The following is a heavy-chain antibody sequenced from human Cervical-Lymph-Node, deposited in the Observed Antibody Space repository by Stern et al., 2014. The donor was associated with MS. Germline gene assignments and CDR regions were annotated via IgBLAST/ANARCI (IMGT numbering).Heavy chain of an antibody. CDR2: IYYSGST. Sequence: QVKLQESGPGLVKPSETLSLPCTVSGGPITTYYWTWIRQPPGKGREWIGYIYYSGSTNYTPSLKSRVTISVDTSKNQFSLKLSSVTAADTAVYYCARDKGMFFLWGQGTLVTVSS. CDR3: ARDKGMFFL. D-gene: IGHD2/OR15-2a*01. V-gene: IGHV4-59*01. CDR1: GGPITTYY. J-gene: IGHJ4*01.